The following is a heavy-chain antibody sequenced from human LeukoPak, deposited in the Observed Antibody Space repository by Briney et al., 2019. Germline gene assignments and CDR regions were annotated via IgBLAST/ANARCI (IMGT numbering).Heavy chain of an antibody. CDR2: INSDGSST. V-gene: IGHV3-74*01. Sequence: PGGSLRLSCAASGFTFSSYWMHWVRQAPGKGLVWVSRINSDGSSTNYADSVKGRFTISRDNAKNTLYLQMNSLRAEDTAVYYCAKTEMATIHNFDYWGQGTLVTVSS. J-gene: IGHJ4*02. CDR3: AKTEMATIHNFDY. D-gene: IGHD5-24*01. CDR1: GFTFSSYW.